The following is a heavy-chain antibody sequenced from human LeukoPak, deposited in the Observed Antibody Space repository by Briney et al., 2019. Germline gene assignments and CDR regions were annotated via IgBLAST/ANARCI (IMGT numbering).Heavy chain of an antibody. V-gene: IGHV3-30*18. CDR1: GFTFSNYG. Sequence: GGSLRLSCAASGFTFSNYGMHWVRQAPGKGLEWVALISYDGSNEYYGDSAKGRFTISRGNSKNTLYLQMNSLRAEDTAVYYCAKNGGEVGDFDYWGQGTLVTVSS. J-gene: IGHJ4*02. D-gene: IGHD2-8*01. CDR2: ISYDGSNE. CDR3: AKNGGEVGDFDY.